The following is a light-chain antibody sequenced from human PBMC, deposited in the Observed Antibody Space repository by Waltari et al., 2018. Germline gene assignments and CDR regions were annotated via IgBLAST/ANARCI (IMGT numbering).Light chain of an antibody. CDR3: SSYAGSSKGV. Sequence: QSALTQPASVSGSPGQSITIPSTGTSSDVGNYKRFSWYQQHPGKAPKLMIYAVSKRPSGVSDRFSGSKSGDMASLTISGLQPEDEAEYFCSSYAGSSKGVFGGGTKVTVL. V-gene: IGLV2-23*02. CDR2: AVS. J-gene: IGLJ2*01. CDR1: SSDVGNYKR.